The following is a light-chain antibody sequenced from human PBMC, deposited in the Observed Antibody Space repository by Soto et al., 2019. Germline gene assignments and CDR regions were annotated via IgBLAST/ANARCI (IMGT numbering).Light chain of an antibody. CDR1: QSISSW. J-gene: IGKJ2*01. V-gene: IGKV1-5*01. CDR3: QQYNSYLYT. Sequence: DIQMTQSPSNLSASVGDGVTITCRASQSISSWLAWYQQKPGKAPKLLIYDASSLESGVPSRFSGSGSGTEFTLTISSLQPDDFATYYCQQYNSYLYTFGQGTKLEIK. CDR2: DAS.